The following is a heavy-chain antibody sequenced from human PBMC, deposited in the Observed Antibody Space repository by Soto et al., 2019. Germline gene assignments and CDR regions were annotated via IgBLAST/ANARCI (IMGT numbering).Heavy chain of an antibody. CDR2: IVPIVDTA. D-gene: IGHD5-12*01. CDR1: GGTFSSYA. Sequence: QVQLVQSGAEVRQPASSVKVSCQTSGGTFSSYAISWVRQAPGQGLEWMGGIVPIVDTATYAQKFQRRVTITADESTSTVYMELSSLRSDDTAVYYCVRVVAIPGYPDNWGQGTLVTVSS. V-gene: IGHV1-69*12. J-gene: IGHJ4*02. CDR3: VRVVAIPGYPDN.